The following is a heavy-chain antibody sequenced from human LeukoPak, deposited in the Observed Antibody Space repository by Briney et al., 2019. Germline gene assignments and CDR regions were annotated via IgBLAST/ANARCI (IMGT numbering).Heavy chain of an antibody. Sequence: KSGGSLRLSCAASGFTFSDYYMSWIRQAPGKGLEWVSYISSSGSTIYYADSVKGRFTISRDNSKNTLYLQMNSLRAEDTAVYYCAKVTGDSYYFDYWGQGTLVTVSS. CDR2: ISSSGSTI. CDR3: AKVTGDSYYFDY. J-gene: IGHJ4*02. CDR1: GFTFSDYY. D-gene: IGHD4-17*01. V-gene: IGHV3-11*01.